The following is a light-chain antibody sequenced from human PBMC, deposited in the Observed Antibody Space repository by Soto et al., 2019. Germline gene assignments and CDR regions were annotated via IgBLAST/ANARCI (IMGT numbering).Light chain of an antibody. CDR2: GAS. J-gene: IGKJ4*01. CDR1: ETISSNY. Sequence: EIVLTQSPGTLSLSPGERATLSCRASETISSNYLAWYQQKPGQAPRLLISGASRRAAGIPDRVSGSGSGTDFTLTSSRLEPEDFAVYYCQQYGSSPLTFGGGTKVEIK. CDR3: QQYGSSPLT. V-gene: IGKV3-20*01.